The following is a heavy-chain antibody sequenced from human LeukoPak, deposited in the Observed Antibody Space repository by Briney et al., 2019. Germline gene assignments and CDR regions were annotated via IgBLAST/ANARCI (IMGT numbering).Heavy chain of an antibody. V-gene: IGHV1-2*02. CDR3: ARGGVYDSSAFDL. CDR2: INPNSGDT. Sequence: VASVKVPCKTSGYTFSDYYIHWIRQAPRQGLEWVGWINPNSGDTDYAQKFQGRVTMTRDMSTSTVYMDLSSLRSEDTAVYYCARGGVYDSSAFDLWGRGTLVTVSS. D-gene: IGHD3-22*01. CDR1: GYTFSDYY. J-gene: IGHJ2*01.